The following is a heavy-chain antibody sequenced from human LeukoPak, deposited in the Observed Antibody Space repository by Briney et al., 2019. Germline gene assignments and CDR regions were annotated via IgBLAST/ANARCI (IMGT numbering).Heavy chain of an antibody. CDR3: ARRRSSTSDAVDI. CDR2: IDT. Sequence: GESLKISCKGSGYIFTHYWIGWVRQMPGKGLEWMGIIDTRYSPSFQGQVLISADKSIGTAYLHWGSLKASDTAMYFCARRRSSTSDAVDIWGQGTMVTVS. CDR1: GYIFTHYW. V-gene: IGHV5-51*01. J-gene: IGHJ3*02.